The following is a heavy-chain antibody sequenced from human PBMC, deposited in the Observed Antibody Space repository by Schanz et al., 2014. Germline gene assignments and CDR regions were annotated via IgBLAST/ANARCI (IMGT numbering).Heavy chain of an antibody. D-gene: IGHD2-21*01. CDR3: AREDCSATSCYFTY. CDR2: IGGSGDST. CDR1: GFTFSNHA. Sequence: EVQVVESGGGLVQPGGSLRLSCVASGFTFSNHALSWVRQAPGKGLEWVSGIGGSGDSTHYADSVKGRFIISRDNSNNTVYLQMNTLRAEDTAVYYCAREDCSATSCYFTYWGQGTLVTVSS. V-gene: IGHV3-23*04. J-gene: IGHJ4*02.